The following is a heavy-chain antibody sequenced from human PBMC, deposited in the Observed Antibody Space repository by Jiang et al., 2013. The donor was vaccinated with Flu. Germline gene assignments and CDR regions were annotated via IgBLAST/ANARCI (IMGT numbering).Heavy chain of an antibody. D-gene: IGHD3-10*01. CDR2: LYNSGST. J-gene: IGHJ6*02. V-gene: IGHV4-61*01. Sequence: TVSGGSVSSGSYYWSWIRQPPGKGLEWIGYLYNSGSTKYNPSLKSRVTISVDMSKTQFSLKLSSVIAADTAVYYCARAGGSGRGYGMDVWGQGTTVTVSS. CDR1: GGSVSSGSYY. CDR3: ARAGGSGRGYGMDV.